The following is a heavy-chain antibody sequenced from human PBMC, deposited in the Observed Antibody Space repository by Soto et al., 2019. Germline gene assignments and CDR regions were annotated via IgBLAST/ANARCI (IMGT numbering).Heavy chain of an antibody. D-gene: IGHD3-10*01. J-gene: IGHJ5*02. Sequence: PGGSLRLSCAASGFTFSNAWMSWVRQAPGKGLEWVGRIKSKTDGGTTDYAAPVKGRFTISRDDSKNTLYLQMNSLKTEDTAVYYCTTVRITMVRGVSLKTAPRFDPWGQGTLVTVSS. CDR3: TTVRITMVRGVSLKTAPRFDP. V-gene: IGHV3-15*01. CDR1: GFTFSNAW. CDR2: IKSKTDGGTT.